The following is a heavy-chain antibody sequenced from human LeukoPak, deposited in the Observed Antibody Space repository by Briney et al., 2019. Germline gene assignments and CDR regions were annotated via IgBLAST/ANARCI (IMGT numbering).Heavy chain of an antibody. Sequence: SETLSLTCAVYGGSFSGYYWSWIRQPPGKGLEWIGYIYYSGSTNYNPSLKSRVTISVDTSKNQFSLKLSSATAADTAVYYCARDDPVAGRFDPWGQGTLVTVSS. J-gene: IGHJ5*02. V-gene: IGHV4-59*01. CDR2: IYYSGST. CDR1: GGSFSGYY. CDR3: ARDDPVAGRFDP. D-gene: IGHD6-19*01.